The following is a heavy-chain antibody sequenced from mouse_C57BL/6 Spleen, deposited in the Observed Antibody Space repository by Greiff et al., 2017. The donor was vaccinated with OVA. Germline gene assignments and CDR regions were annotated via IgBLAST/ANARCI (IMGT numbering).Heavy chain of an antibody. CDR3: TRLDYYGSSPYWYFDV. V-gene: IGHV6-6*01. CDR2: IRNKANNHAT. CDR1: GFTFSDAW. D-gene: IGHD1-1*01. J-gene: IGHJ1*03. Sequence: EVKLMESGGGLVQPGGSMKLSCAASGFTFSDAWMDWVRQSPEKGLEWVAEIRNKANNHATYYAESVKGRFTISRDDSKSSVYLQMNSSRAEDTGMYYCTRLDYYGSSPYWYFDVWGTGTTVTVSS.